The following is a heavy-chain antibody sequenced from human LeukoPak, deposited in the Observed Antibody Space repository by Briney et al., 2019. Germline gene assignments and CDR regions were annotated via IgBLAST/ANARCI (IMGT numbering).Heavy chain of an antibody. CDR3: ARGSIAAAGYY. D-gene: IGHD6-13*01. J-gene: IGHJ4*02. CDR2: INHSGST. V-gene: IGHV4-34*01. CDR1: GGSFSGYY. Sequence: SETLSLTCAVYGGSFSGYYWSWIRQPPGKGLEWIGEINHSGSTNYNPSLKSRVTISVDTSKNQFSLKLSSVTAADTAVYYCARGSIAAAGYYWGQGTLVTVSS.